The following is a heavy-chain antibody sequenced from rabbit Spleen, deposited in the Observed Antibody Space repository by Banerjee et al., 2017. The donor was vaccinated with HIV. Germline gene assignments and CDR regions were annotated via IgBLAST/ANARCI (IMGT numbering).Heavy chain of an antibody. CDR3: VRGYDDYGDGVDRFNL. J-gene: IGHJ4*01. Sequence: QEQLVESGGGLVKPEGSLKLSCKASGFDFSTYGINWVRQAPGKGLEWIAYIYPSFGVTNYANSVKGRFTISSDSAQNTVFLQMTSLTASDTATYFCVRGYDDYGDGVDRFNLWGQGTLVTVS. CDR2: IYPSFGVT. CDR1: GFDFSTYG. V-gene: IGHV1S47*01. D-gene: IGHD2-1*01.